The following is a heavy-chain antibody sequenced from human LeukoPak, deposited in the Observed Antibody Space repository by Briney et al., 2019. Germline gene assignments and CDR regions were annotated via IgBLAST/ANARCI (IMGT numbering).Heavy chain of an antibody. Sequence: PGGSLRPSCAASGFTFSSYGMNWVRQAPGKGLEWVSSISSSSSYIYYADSVKGRFTISRDNAKNSLYLQMNSLRAEDTAVYYCARDLNYYYYYYMDVWGKGTTVTISS. CDR1: GFTFSSYG. J-gene: IGHJ6*03. CDR2: ISSSSSYI. V-gene: IGHV3-21*01. CDR3: ARDLNYYYYYYMDV.